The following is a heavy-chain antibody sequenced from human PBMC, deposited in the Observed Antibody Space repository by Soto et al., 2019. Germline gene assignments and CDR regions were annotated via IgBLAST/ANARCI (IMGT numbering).Heavy chain of an antibody. V-gene: IGHV1-2*04. CDR2: INPNSGGT. CDR3: ARMTYRFGWFDP. Sequence: ASVKVSCKASGYTFTNYGFSWVRQAPGQGLEWMGWINPNSGGTNYAQKFQGWVTMTRYTSISTAYMELSRLRSDDTAVYYCARMTYRFGWFDPWGQGTLVTVSS. CDR1: GYTFTNYG. J-gene: IGHJ5*02. D-gene: IGHD3-3*01.